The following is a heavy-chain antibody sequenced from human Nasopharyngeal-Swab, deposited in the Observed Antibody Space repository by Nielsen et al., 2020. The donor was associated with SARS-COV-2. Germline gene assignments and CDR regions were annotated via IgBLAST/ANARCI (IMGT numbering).Heavy chain of an antibody. CDR2: IYPAESDS. V-gene: IGHV5-51*01. Sequence: GGSLRLSCKGSGYLFTSYWIGWVRQMTGKGLEWMGIIYPAESDSRYSLSFQGQVSISVDKSISTAYLQWNTLKASDTAIYYCVRRAFSASYFYFDYWGQGTLVTVSS. CDR1: GYLFTSYW. J-gene: IGHJ4*02. D-gene: IGHD1-26*01. CDR3: VRRAFSASYFYFDY.